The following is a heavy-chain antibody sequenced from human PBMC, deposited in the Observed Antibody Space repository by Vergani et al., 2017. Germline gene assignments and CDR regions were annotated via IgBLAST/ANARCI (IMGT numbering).Heavy chain of an antibody. J-gene: IGHJ4*02. CDR3: ARDGAGTIDFDY. Sequence: EVQLVESGGGLVQPGGSLRLSCAASGFPLSNAWIHWVRHGPGQWLEWVSRVGFDGRDTVYADSVKGRFTISKDSAMNTVHLQMTNVRAEDTAVYFCARDGAGTIDFDYWGPGIRVTVSA. CDR1: GFPLSNAW. D-gene: IGHD1-26*01. V-gene: IGHV3-74*01. CDR2: VGFDGRDT.